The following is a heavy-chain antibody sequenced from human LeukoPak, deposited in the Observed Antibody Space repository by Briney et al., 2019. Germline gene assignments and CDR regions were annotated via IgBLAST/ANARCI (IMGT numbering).Heavy chain of an antibody. D-gene: IGHD3-22*01. V-gene: IGHV1-69*04. CDR3: ATTNDGGGYQWGDFFDF. J-gene: IGHJ4*02. CDR1: GGTSNSRA. CDR2: IIPNLGTT. Sequence: SVKVSCKASGGTSNSRAISWVRQAPGQALEGMGRIIPNLGTTNRAQNFQDRVTLTADKSTNTAYMELTSLTSDDTAVYYCATTNDGGGYQWGDFFDFWGQGTLVTVSS.